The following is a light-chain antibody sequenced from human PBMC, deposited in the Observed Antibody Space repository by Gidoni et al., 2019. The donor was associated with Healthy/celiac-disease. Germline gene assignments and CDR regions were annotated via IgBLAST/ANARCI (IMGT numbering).Light chain of an antibody. CDR3: SSYTSSSTPYV. Sequence: QPALTQLATLPGSPGQAITISCTGTSSDVGGYNHVSWYQQHPDKSPKLMIYDVSNRPSGVSNRFSGSKSGNTASLTISELQAEDEADYYCSSYTSSSTPYVFGTGTKVTVL. CDR2: DVS. CDR1: SSDVGGYNH. V-gene: IGLV2-14*01. J-gene: IGLJ1*01.